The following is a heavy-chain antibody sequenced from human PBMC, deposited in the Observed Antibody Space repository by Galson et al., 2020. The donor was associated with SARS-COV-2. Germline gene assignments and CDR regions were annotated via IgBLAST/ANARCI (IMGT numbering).Heavy chain of an antibody. CDR3: ARDPARLYGANYYYCMDV. J-gene: IGHJ6*02. D-gene: IGHD4-17*01. CDR2: ISYSGST. V-gene: IGHV4-59*01. CDR1: DATMSSYY. Sequence: SETLSLTCSVYDATMSSYYWSWIRQTHGKGLEWIGYISYSGSTSYNPSLRSRVTISVDSSKNQLSLKVTSVTAADTAVYYCARDPARLYGANYYYCMDVWGRETTVTVSS.